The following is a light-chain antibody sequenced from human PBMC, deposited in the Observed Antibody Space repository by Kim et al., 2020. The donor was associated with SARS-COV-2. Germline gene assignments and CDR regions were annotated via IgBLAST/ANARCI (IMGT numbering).Light chain of an antibody. CDR3: QAWDSGTAI. CDR1: KLGEKD. V-gene: IGLV3-1*01. Sequence: SVSTGQTASITCSGAKLGEKDACWYQQKPGRSPVLVIYQSTERPSGIPERFSGSYSGNTATLTISGAQAMDEADYYCQAWDSGTAIFGGGTKLTVL. J-gene: IGLJ2*01. CDR2: QST.